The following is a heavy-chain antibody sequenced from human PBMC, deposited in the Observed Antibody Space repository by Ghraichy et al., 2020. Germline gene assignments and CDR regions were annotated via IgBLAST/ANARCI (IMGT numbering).Heavy chain of an antibody. J-gene: IGHJ4*02. V-gene: IGHV3-7*01. CDR2: IKQGGSEK. D-gene: IGHD6-19*01. CDR3: ATGIAVPAYYSDY. CDR1: GFTFSNYW. Sequence: GGSLRLSCAASGFTFSNYWMTWVRQAPGRGLEWVANIKQGGSEKYYVDSVRGRFTISRDDAKNSLYLQMNSLRAEDTAVYYCATGIAVPAYYSDYWGQGTLVTVSS.